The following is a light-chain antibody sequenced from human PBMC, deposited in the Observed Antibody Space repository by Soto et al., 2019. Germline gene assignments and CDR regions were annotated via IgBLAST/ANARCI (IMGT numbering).Light chain of an antibody. Sequence: EIVLTQSPATLSLSPGERATLSCRASQSVSSYLAWYQQKPGQAPRLLIYDASNRATGIPARFSGSGSGTYFTLTSSIREPEDFAVDYCQQRSNWPPMYTFGQGTKLEIK. V-gene: IGKV3-11*01. CDR3: QQRSNWPPMYT. J-gene: IGKJ2*01. CDR1: QSVSSY. CDR2: DAS.